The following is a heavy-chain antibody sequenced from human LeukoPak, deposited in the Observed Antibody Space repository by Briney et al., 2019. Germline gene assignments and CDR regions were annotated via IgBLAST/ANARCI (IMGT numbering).Heavy chain of an antibody. J-gene: IGHJ3*01. CDR3: ARDGDYYDSSGSDAFDV. Sequence: PGGSLRLSCAASGFTFSTYAMHWVCQAPGKGLEWVALISDDGSNKQYADSVKGRFTISRDNSKNTLYLQMNSLRAEDTAVYYCARDGDYYDSSGSDAFDVWGQGTMVTVSS. D-gene: IGHD3-22*01. CDR2: ISDDGSNK. V-gene: IGHV3-30*04. CDR1: GFTFSTYA.